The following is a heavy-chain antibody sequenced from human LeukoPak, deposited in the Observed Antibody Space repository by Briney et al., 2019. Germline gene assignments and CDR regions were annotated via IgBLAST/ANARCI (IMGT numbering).Heavy chain of an antibody. D-gene: IGHD6-19*01. CDR2: TYYRSKWYN. V-gene: IGHV6-1*01. J-gene: IGHJ6*02. CDR3: ARESRGWFEYYYYGMDV. Sequence: SQTLSLTCAIFGDSVSSNSAAWNWIRQSPSRGLEWLGRTYYRSKWYNDYAVSVKSRITINPDTSKNQFALQLNSVTPEDTAVYYCARESRGWFEYYYYGMDVWGQGTTVTVSS. CDR1: GDSVSSNSAA.